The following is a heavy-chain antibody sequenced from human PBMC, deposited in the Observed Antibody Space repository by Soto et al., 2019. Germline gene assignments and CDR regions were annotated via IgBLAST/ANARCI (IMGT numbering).Heavy chain of an antibody. J-gene: IGHJ3*02. D-gene: IGHD3-16*01. Sequence: GGSLRLSCAASGFTFSSYWMSWVRQAPGKGLEWVSDINGSGGSKYYADSVKGRFTISRDNSKNSLYLQMSSLRAEDTAVYYCAKDRITRHPGDPFDIWGQGTMVT. CDR2: INGSGGSK. CDR1: GFTFSSYW. CDR3: AKDRITRHPGDPFDI. V-gene: IGHV3-23*01.